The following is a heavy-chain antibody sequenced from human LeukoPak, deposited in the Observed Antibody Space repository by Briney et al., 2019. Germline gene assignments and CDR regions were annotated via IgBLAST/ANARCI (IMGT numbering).Heavy chain of an antibody. J-gene: IGHJ3*02. Sequence: GGSLRLSCAASGFTFDDYAMHWVRQAPGKGLEWVPGISWNSGSIGYADSVKGRFTISRDNAKNSLYLQMNSLRAEDTALYYCAKGFYYYGSGSIDAFDIWGQGTMVTVSS. V-gene: IGHV3-9*01. D-gene: IGHD3-10*01. CDR3: AKGFYYYGSGSIDAFDI. CDR1: GFTFDDYA. CDR2: ISWNSGSI.